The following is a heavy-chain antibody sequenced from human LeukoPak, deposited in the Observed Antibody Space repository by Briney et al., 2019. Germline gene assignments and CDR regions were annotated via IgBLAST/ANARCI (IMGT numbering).Heavy chain of an antibody. J-gene: IGHJ4*02. CDR3: ARKYSSSWYEVGVNYFDY. CDR1: GFTVSSKY. Sequence: GGSLRLSCAASGFTVSSKYMNWVRQAPGKGLEWVSVLYSGGSTYYADSVKGRFTISRDNSKNTLHLQMNSLRADDTAVYYCARKYSSSWYEVGVNYFDYWGQGTLVTVSS. V-gene: IGHV3-53*01. CDR2: LYSGGST. D-gene: IGHD6-13*01.